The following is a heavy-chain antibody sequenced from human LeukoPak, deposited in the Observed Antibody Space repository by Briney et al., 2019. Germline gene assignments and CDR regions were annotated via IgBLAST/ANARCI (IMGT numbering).Heavy chain of an antibody. D-gene: IGHD4-11*01. Sequence: GALRLSCAASGFTVSRNNLSWVRQAPGKGLEWVTVISGGGNTYYADSVKGRFAISRDNSENTLHLQMNSLRAEDTAVYYCARGLSKSLVLEHWGQRALVTVSS. J-gene: IGHJ1*01. V-gene: IGHV3-66*01. CDR1: GFTVSRNN. CDR3: ARGLSKSLVLEH. CDR2: ISGGGNT.